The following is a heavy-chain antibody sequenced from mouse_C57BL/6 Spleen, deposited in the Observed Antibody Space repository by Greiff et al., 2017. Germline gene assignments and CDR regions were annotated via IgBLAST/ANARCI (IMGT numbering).Heavy chain of an antibody. CDR3: TRFSYGSQAWFAY. J-gene: IGHJ3*01. CDR1: GYTFTDYE. CDR2: IDPETGGT. D-gene: IGHD1-1*01. V-gene: IGHV1-15*01. Sequence: QVQLQQSGAELVRPGASVTLSCKASGYTFTDYEMHWVKQTPVHGLEWIGAIDPETGGTAYNQKFKGKAILTADKSSSPAYMELRSLTSEDSAVYYCTRFSYGSQAWFAYWGQGTLVTVSA.